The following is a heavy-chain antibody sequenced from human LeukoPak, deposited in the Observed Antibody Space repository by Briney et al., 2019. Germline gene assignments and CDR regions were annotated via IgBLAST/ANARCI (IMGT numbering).Heavy chain of an antibody. CDR1: GGTFSSYA. CDR2: IIPIFGTA. J-gene: IGHJ5*02. Sequence: GASVKVSCKASGGTFSSYAFSWVRQAPGQGLEWMGGIIPIFGTANYAQKFQGRVTITADESTSTAYMELSSLRSEDTAVYYCAHPKGPGGRQVTIGWFDPWGQGTLVTVSS. D-gene: IGHD4-11*01. CDR3: AHPKGPGGRQVTIGWFDP. V-gene: IGHV1-69*13.